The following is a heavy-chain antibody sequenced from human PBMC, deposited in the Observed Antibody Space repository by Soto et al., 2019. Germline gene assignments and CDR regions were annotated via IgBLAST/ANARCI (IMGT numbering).Heavy chain of an antibody. D-gene: IGHD1-1*01. CDR1: GFTFSAFE. Sequence: EVQLVESGGGLVQPGGSLRLSCAASGFTFSAFEMNWVRQAPGKGLEWLSYIYNSGSTMTYADSVKGRFAISRDNAKNSLYLQMYSLRAEDTAVYYCARESGGTGLDVWGHGTTVTVSS. J-gene: IGHJ6*02. V-gene: IGHV3-48*03. CDR2: IYNSGSTM. CDR3: ARESGGTGLDV.